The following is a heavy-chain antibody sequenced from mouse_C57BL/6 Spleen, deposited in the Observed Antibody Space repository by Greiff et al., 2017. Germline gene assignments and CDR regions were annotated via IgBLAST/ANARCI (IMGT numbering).Heavy chain of an antibody. CDR1: GYTFTSYW. V-gene: IGHV1-55*01. CDR2: IYPGSGST. D-gene: IGHD1-1*01. Sequence: VQLQQPGAELVKPGASVKMSCKASGYTFTSYWITWVKQRPGQGLEWIGDIYPGSGSTNYNEKFKSKATLTVDTSSSTAYMQLSSLTSEDSAVYYCARRGGYYYGSSSAMDYWGQGTSVTVSS. CDR3: ARRGGYYYGSSSAMDY. J-gene: IGHJ4*01.